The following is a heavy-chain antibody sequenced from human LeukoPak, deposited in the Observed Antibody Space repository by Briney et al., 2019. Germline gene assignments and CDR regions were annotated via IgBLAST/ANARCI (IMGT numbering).Heavy chain of an antibody. CDR2: INHSGST. CDR3: ARVFRRFDP. J-gene: IGHJ5*02. CDR1: GGSFSGYY. Sequence: SETLSLTCAVYGGSFSGYYWSWIRQPPGKGLGWIGEINHSGSTNYNPSLKSRVTISVDTSKNQFSLKLSSVTAADTAVYYCARVFRRFDPWGQGTLVTVSS. D-gene: IGHD2/OR15-2a*01. V-gene: IGHV4-34*01.